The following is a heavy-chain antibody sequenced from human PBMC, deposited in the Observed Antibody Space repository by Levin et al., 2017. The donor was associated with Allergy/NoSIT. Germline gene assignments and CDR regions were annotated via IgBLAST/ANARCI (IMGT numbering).Heavy chain of an antibody. Sequence: GSLKISCSASGFTFSSYTMSWVRQAPGKGLEWVSYISGSGGTTDHADSVKGRFTISRDNSKNTLYMQMNSLRAEDTAVYYCAKHGFSSGWFLDYWGQGTLVTVSS. CDR1: GFTFSSYT. V-gene: IGHV3-23*01. J-gene: IGHJ4*02. CDR2: ISGSGGTT. CDR3: AKHGFSSGWFLDY. D-gene: IGHD6-19*01.